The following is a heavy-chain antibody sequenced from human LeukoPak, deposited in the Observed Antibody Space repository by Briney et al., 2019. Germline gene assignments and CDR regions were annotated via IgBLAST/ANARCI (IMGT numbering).Heavy chain of an antibody. D-gene: IGHD3-10*01. V-gene: IGHV3-30*04. CDR3: TRDRVSGQYYSDSFDT. CDR2: ISYDGSDH. Sequence: GGSLRLSCAASGFIFREYALHWVRQAPGQGLEWLAIISYDGSDHYYADSVKGRFTISRDNSKNTLYLQMNSLGADDTAVYYCTRDRVSGQYYSDSFDTWGQGTMVTVSS. J-gene: IGHJ3*02. CDR1: GFIFREYA.